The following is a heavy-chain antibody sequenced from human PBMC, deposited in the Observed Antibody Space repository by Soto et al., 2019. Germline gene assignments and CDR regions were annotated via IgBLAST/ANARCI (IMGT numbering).Heavy chain of an antibody. J-gene: IGHJ4*02. CDR2: ISSSGSTT. Sequence: QVQLVESGGGLVKPGGSLRLSCAASRFTFSDYYMSWIRQAPGKGLEWVSYISSSGSTTYYADSVKGRITISRDNAKNTLRLQTISLQGEDTAVDYPARGNSGCGCWGQGLLVTVSS. CDR3: ARGNSGCGC. CDR1: RFTFSDYY. D-gene: IGHD6-19*01. V-gene: IGHV3-11*01.